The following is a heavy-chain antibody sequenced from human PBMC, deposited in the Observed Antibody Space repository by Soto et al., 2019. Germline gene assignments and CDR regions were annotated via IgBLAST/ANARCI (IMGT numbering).Heavy chain of an antibody. CDR3: AHKFSANLDFDY. V-gene: IGHV2-5*02. J-gene: IGHJ4*02. CDR1: GFSLNPTGMG. CDR2: IYWDDDK. Sequence: QITLKESGPTLVKPTQTLTLTCTFSGFSLNPTGMGVGWIRQPPGKAPEWFALIYWDDDKRYSPSLKNRLTITKDASKNQVVLTMTNMAHVDTATYYCAHKFSANLDFDYWGQGIRFTFSS. D-gene: IGHD1-1*01.